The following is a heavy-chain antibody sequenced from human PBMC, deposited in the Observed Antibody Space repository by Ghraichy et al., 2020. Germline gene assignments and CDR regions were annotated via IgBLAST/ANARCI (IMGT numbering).Heavy chain of an antibody. Sequence: QTLSLTCTFSGFSLSTSGMCVSWIRQPPGKALEWLARIDWDDDKYYSTSLKTRLTISKDTSKNQVVLTMTNMDPVDTATYYCARILSAVGKIDYWGQGTLVTVSS. CDR1: GFSLSTSGMC. D-gene: IGHD4-23*01. CDR2: IDWDDDK. V-gene: IGHV2-70*11. J-gene: IGHJ4*02. CDR3: ARILSAVGKIDY.